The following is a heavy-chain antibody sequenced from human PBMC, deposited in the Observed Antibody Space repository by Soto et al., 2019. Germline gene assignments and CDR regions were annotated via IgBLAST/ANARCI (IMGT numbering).Heavy chain of an antibody. CDR1: GGSISSYY. Sequence: SETLSLTCTVSGGSISSYYWSWIRQPPGKGLEWIGYIYYSGSTNYNPSLKSRVTISVDTSKNQFSLKLSSVTAADTAVYYCARAHYFDSSGYYPGDAFDSRAQRTMDTGSS. D-gene: IGHD3-22*01. V-gene: IGHV4-59*01. CDR2: IYYSGST. J-gene: IGHJ3*02. CDR3: ARAHYFDSSGYYPGDAFDS.